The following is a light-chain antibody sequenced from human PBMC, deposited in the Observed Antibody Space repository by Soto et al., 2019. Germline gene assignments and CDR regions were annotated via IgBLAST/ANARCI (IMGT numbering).Light chain of an antibody. CDR3: QQASSFPLT. CDR2: AAS. V-gene: IGKV1-12*01. Sequence: DIQMTQSPSSVSASVGDRVTITCRASQDISSWLAWYQQKPGKAPKLLIYAASSLHSGVPSRFSGSASGTDFTLTISSLQPEDFATYYCQQASSFPLTFGGGTKVEIK. J-gene: IGKJ4*01. CDR1: QDISSW.